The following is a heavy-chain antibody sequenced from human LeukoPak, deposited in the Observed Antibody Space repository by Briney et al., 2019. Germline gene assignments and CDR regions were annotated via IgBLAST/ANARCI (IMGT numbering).Heavy chain of an antibody. V-gene: IGHV3-53*01. D-gene: IGHD3-22*01. Sequence: GGSLRLSCAVSGFSVTNNYMSWVRQAPGKGLELVSVIYSADSTYYADSVKGRFTISRDNSKNTLYLQMNSLRAEDTAVYYCATVEYYDSSGSCYFQHWGQGTLLTVSS. CDR1: GFSVTNNY. CDR3: ATVEYYDSSGSCYFQH. CDR2: IYSADST. J-gene: IGHJ1*01.